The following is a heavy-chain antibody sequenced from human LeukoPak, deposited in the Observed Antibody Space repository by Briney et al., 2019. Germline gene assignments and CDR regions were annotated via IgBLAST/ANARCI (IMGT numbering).Heavy chain of an antibody. Sequence: GGSLRLSCAASGFTFSSYSMNWVRQAPGKGLEWVSSISSSSSYIYYADSVKGRFTISRDNAKNSLYLQMNSLRAEDTAVYYCTRGGGYSYGSFDYWGQGTLVTVSS. CDR3: TRGGGYSYGSFDY. V-gene: IGHV3-21*01. J-gene: IGHJ4*02. CDR2: ISSSSSYI. CDR1: GFTFSSYS. D-gene: IGHD5-18*01.